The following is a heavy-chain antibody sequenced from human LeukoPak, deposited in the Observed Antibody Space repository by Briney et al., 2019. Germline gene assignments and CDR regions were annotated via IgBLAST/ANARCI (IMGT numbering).Heavy chain of an antibody. Sequence: PSETLSLTCAVYGGSFSGYYWSWIRQPPGKGLEWIGEINHSGSTNYNPSLKSRVTISVDTSKNQFSLKLSSVTAADTAVYYCARLKAGSDAFDIWGQGTMVTVSS. CDR3: ARLKAGSDAFDI. D-gene: IGHD3-10*01. J-gene: IGHJ3*02. CDR2: INHSGST. CDR1: GGSFSGYY. V-gene: IGHV4-34*01.